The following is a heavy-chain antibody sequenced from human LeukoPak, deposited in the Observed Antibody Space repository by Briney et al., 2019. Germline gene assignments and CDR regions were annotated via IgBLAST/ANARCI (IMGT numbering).Heavy chain of an antibody. CDR3: ARSRWELLVYFDY. Sequence: ASVKVSCKASGYSFTDYYINWVRQAPGQGLEWMGIINPSDGSTSYAQKFQGRVTMTRDMSTSTVYMDLSTLRSEDTAVYYCARSRWELLVYFDYWGQGTLVTVSS. CDR2: INPSDGST. V-gene: IGHV1-46*01. CDR1: GYSFTDYY. J-gene: IGHJ4*02. D-gene: IGHD1-26*01.